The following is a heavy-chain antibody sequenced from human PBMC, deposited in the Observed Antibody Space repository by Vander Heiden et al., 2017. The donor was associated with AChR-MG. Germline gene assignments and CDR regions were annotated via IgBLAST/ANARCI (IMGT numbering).Heavy chain of an antibody. CDR3: ARHLMDPVALSPENWYFDL. CDR1: GSSFPSYW. CDR2: IYPSDSDT. V-gene: IGHV5-51*01. Sequence: EVQLVQSGAEVKKPGESLKIPCKGSGSSFPSYWIGWVRQMPGKGLEWMGIIYPSDSDTRYSPSFQGQVTISADKSINTAYLQWSSLKASDTAMYYCARHLMDPVALSPENWYFDLWGRGTLVTVPS. J-gene: IGHJ2*01. D-gene: IGHD5-12*01.